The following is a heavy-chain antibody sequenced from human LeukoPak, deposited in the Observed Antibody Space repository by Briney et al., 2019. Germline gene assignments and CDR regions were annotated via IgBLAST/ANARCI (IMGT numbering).Heavy chain of an antibody. J-gene: IGHJ1*01. CDR1: GGSISSGGYY. CDR2: IYYSGST. V-gene: IGHV4-31*03. D-gene: IGHD4-17*01. CDR3: ASTVPRGLYFQH. Sequence: SETLSLTCTVSGGSISSGGYYWSWIRQHPGKGLEWIGYIYYSGSTYYNPSLKSRVTISVDTSKNQFSLKLSSVTAADTAVYYCASTVPRGLYFQHWGQGTLVTVSS.